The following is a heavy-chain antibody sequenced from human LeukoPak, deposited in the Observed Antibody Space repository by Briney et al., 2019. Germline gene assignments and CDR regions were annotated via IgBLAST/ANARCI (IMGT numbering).Heavy chain of an antibody. D-gene: IGHD6-13*01. CDR3: ARDPYSSSWYFDY. V-gene: IGHV3-23*01. J-gene: IGHJ4*02. CDR2: ISGSDGST. CDR1: GFTFSSYA. Sequence: GGSLRLSCAASGFTFSSYAMTWVRQAPGKGLEWVSTISGSDGSTNYADSVKGRFTISRDNAKNSLYLQMNSLRAEDTAVYYCARDPYSSSWYFDYWGQGTLVTVSS.